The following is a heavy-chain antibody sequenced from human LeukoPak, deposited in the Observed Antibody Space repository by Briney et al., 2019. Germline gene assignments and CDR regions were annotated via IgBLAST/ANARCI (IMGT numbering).Heavy chain of an antibody. J-gene: IGHJ5*02. D-gene: IGHD3-22*01. V-gene: IGHV1-8*01. CDR2: MNPNSGNT. Sequence: ASVKVSCKASGYTFTSYDINWVRQATGQGLEWMGWMNPNSGNTGYAQKLQGRVTMTTDTSTSTAYMELRSLRSDDTAVYYCARGAGGGYYRNWFDPWGQGTLVTVSS. CDR1: GYTFTSYD. CDR3: ARGAGGGYYRNWFDP.